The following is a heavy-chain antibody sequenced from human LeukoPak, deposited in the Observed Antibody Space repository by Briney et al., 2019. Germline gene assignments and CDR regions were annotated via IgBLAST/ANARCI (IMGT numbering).Heavy chain of an antibody. V-gene: IGHV3-23*01. J-gene: IGHJ4*02. D-gene: IGHD2-15*01. CDR1: GFTFSSYG. CDR3: AKGDCGGTCLLIDN. Sequence: GGSLRLSCAASGFTFSSYGTSWVRQAPGKGLEWVSLITGSGATTYYADSVRGRFTVSRDNSKNTLYLQMNSLRAGDTAVYFCAKGDCGGTCLLIDNWGQGTLVTVSS. CDR2: ITGSGATT.